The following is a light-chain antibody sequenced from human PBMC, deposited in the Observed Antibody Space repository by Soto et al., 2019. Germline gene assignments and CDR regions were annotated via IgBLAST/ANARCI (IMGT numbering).Light chain of an antibody. V-gene: IGKV3-15*01. J-gene: IGKJ5*01. CDR3: QQYNNWPPIT. CDR2: GAS. CDR1: QSVSSN. Sequence: EIVMTQSPATLSVSPGERATLSCRASQSVSSNLAWYQQKPGQAPRLLIYGASTRATGIPARFSGSGSGTAFTLTITSPQSEDFAVYYCQQYNNWPPITFGQGTRLEIK.